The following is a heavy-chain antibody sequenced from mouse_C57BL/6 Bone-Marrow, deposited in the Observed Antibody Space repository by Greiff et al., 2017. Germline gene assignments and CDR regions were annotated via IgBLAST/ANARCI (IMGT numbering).Heavy chain of an antibody. CDR1: GYTFTSYW. CDR2: IYPGSGST. J-gene: IGHJ1*03. CDR3: ARPYYSNYWYFDV. Sequence: QVQLKQPGAELVQPGASVKMSCKASGYTFTSYWITWVKQMPGQGLEWIGDIYPGSGSTNYNEKFKSKATLTIDTSASTTYMQRSSLTSEDSAVYYGARPYYSNYWYFDVWGTGTTVTVSS. D-gene: IGHD2-5*01. V-gene: IGHV1-55*01.